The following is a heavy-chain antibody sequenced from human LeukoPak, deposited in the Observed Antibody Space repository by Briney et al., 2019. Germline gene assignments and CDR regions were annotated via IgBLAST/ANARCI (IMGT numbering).Heavy chain of an antibody. CDR1: GYTFTSYA. D-gene: IGHD3-10*01. Sequence: ASVKVSCKASGYTFTSYAMHWVRQAPGQRLEWMGWINAGNGNTKYSQKFQGRVTITRDTSASTAYMELSSLRSEDTAVYYCARTAEPMYGSGSYYDSLNWFDPWGQGTLVTVSS. CDR2: INAGNGNT. V-gene: IGHV1-3*01. CDR3: ARTAEPMYGSGSYYDSLNWFDP. J-gene: IGHJ5*02.